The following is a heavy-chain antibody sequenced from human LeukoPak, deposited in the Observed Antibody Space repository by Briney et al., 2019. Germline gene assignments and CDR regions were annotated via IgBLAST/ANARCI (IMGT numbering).Heavy chain of an antibody. CDR3: AREYSSRSWFDP. J-gene: IGHJ5*02. D-gene: IGHD6-13*01. V-gene: IGHV1-18*01. CDR2: ISVYNGNT. CDR1: GYTFSSYG. Sequence: VSVKVSCKASGYTFSSYGISWVRQAPGQGLEWMGWISVYNGNTNYAQKLQGRVTMTTDTFTSTAYMELRSLRSDDTAVYYCAREYSSRSWFDPWGQGTLVTVSS.